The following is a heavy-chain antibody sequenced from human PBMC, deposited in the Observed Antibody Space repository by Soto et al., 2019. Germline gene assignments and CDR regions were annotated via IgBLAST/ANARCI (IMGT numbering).Heavy chain of an antibody. CDR3: ARDTSYYGSGSYYYFDP. D-gene: IGHD3-10*01. Sequence: RLMRLSCGASEFTISISSMNWVSKAPGKGLEWVSSISGTSDYISYADSVKGRFTISRDNAKNSLYLQMNSLRAEDTAVYFCARDTSYYGSGSYYYFDPCGQGALITVS. CDR2: ISGTSDYI. J-gene: IGHJ4*02. CDR1: EFTISISS. V-gene: IGHV3-21*01.